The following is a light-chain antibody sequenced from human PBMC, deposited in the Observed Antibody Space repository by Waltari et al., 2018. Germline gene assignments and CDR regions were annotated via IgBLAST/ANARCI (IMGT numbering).Light chain of an antibody. V-gene: IGKV2-29*02. J-gene: IGKJ1*01. CDR1: QSLLHSNGNTY. CDR3: MQALQTWT. CDR2: GIS. Sequence: DIVMTQTPLSLPVTPGEPASISCRSSQSLLHSNGNTYLYWYLQKPGQPPLLLMYGISNRFSGVPDRFSGSGAGTDFTLKISRVEAEDVGIYYCMQALQTWTFGQGTKVEIK.